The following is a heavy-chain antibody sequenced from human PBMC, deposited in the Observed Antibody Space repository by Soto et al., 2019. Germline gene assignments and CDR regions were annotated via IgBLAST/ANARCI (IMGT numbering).Heavy chain of an antibody. D-gene: IGHD7-27*01. CDR1: GGSISSGDYY. CDR3: ARGPDGDKVDY. J-gene: IGHJ4*02. V-gene: IGHV4-30-4*01. CDR2: IYNSGST. Sequence: QVQLQESGPGLVEPSQTLSLTCTVSGGSISSGDYYWSWIRQPPGKGLEWIGHIYNSGSTYSNPSLKRXVTXSXVTSKNQFSLKLSSVTAADTAVYYCARGPDGDKVDYWGQGTLVTVSS.